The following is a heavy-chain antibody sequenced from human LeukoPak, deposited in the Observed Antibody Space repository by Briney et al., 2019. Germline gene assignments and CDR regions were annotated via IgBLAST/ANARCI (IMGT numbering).Heavy chain of an antibody. CDR2: ISSSSCYI. V-gene: IGHV3-21*01. CDR3: AREMIVPAAKGQDFDI. D-gene: IGHD2-2*01. Sequence: KPGRSLRLSCAASGFTFSSYSTKCGRQHPGKWLEWVSSISSSSCYIYYPDSVKGPFTISRQNAKNSLYLQMNRLRAEDTAADYCAREMIVPAAKGQDFDIWGQGTMVTVSS. CDR1: GFTFSSYS. J-gene: IGHJ3*02.